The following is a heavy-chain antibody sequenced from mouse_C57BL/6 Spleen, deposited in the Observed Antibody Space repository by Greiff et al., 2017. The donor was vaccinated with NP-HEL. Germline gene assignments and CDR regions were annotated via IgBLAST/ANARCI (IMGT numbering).Heavy chain of an antibody. CDR2: ISDGGSYT. J-gene: IGHJ4*01. CDR1: GFTFSSYA. CDR3: ARDVGYYDAMDY. V-gene: IGHV5-4*01. D-gene: IGHD2-2*01. Sequence: DVKLVESGGGLVKPGGSLKLSCAASGFTFSSYAMSWVRQTPEKRLEWVATISDGGSYTYYPDNVKGRFTISRDNAKNNLYLQMSHLKSEDTAMYYCARDVGYYDAMDYWGQGTSVTVSS.